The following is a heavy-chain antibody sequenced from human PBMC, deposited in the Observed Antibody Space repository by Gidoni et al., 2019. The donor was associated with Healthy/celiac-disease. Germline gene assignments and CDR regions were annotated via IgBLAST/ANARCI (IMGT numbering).Heavy chain of an antibody. Sequence: QVQLQESGPGLVKPSETLSLTCTVSGYSISSGYYWGWIRQPPGKGLEWIGSIYHSGSTYYNPSLKSRVTISVDTSKNQFSLKLSSVTAADTAVYYCARVDYCSGGSCYREGDYWGQGTLVTVSS. V-gene: IGHV4-38-2*02. J-gene: IGHJ4*02. CDR3: ARVDYCSGGSCYREGDY. CDR2: IYHSGST. D-gene: IGHD2-15*01. CDR1: GYSISSGYY.